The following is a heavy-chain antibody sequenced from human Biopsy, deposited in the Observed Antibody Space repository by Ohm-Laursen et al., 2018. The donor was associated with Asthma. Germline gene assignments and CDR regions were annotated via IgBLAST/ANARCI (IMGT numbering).Heavy chain of an antibody. Sequence: GASVKASCKASGYTFINYAIHWVRQAPGQRLEWMGWINAGNGNTKYSEKFQGRVTITRDTSASTAYMDLSSLRSEDTAVYYCARTYYDFLTGQVNDALAMWGQGTVVTVSS. J-gene: IGHJ3*02. CDR1: GYTFINYA. CDR3: ARTYYDFLTGQVNDALAM. D-gene: IGHD3-9*01. V-gene: IGHV1-3*01. CDR2: INAGNGNT.